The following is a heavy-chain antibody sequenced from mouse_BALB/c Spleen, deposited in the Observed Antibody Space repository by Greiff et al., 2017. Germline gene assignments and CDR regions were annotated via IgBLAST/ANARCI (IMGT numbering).Heavy chain of an antibody. CDR2: INPSNGGT. Sequence: QVQLQQSGAELVKPGASVKLSCKASGYTFTSYYMYWVKQRPGQGLEWIGEINPSNGGTNFNEKFKSKATLTVDKSSSTAYMQLSSLTSEDSAVYYCTRLGNYLYAMDYWGQGTSVTVSS. D-gene: IGHD5-5*01. J-gene: IGHJ4*01. CDR1: GYTFTSYY. CDR3: TRLGNYLYAMDY. V-gene: IGHV1S81*02.